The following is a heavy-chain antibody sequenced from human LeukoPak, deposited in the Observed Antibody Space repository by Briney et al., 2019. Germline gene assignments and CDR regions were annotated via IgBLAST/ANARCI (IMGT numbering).Heavy chain of an antibody. J-gene: IGHJ4*02. Sequence: SETLSLTCTVSGGSMTNYYWTWVRQYPGKGLEWFGYVFYTGSVNYNPSLKSRVTILVDSSKNQFSLNLNSVTAADTAVYYCARLAPVAHSGDYLGYFDYWGQGVLAAVSS. CDR1: GGSMTNYY. CDR2: VFYTGSV. CDR3: ARLAPVAHSGDYLGYFDY. D-gene: IGHD4-17*01. V-gene: IGHV4-59*08.